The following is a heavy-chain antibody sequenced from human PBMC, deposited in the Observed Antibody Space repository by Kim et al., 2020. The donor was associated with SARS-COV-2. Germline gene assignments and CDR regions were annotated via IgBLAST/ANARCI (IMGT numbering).Heavy chain of an antibody. D-gene: IGHD2-15*01. Sequence: GGSLRLSCVASGFRFNDAWMSWVRQAPGKGLEWVGRIKRKVDGTTTDYSAPVKGRFFISRDDSKNTMYLQMNSLKTEDTAFYYCTTAAYCSGGSCQDNLFDPWGQGTLVTVSS. CDR2: IKRKVDGTTT. CDR1: GFRFNDAW. J-gene: IGHJ5*02. V-gene: IGHV3-15*01. CDR3: TTAAYCSGGSCQDNLFDP.